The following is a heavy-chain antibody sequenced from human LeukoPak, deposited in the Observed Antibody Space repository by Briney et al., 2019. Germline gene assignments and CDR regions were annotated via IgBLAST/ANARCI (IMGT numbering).Heavy chain of an antibody. CDR2: INHSGST. V-gene: IGHV4-34*01. CDR3: ARVGPSSGPPLYYFDY. D-gene: IGHD3-22*01. CDR1: GGSFSSYY. J-gene: IGHJ4*02. Sequence: SETLSLTCAVYGGSFSSYYWSWIRQPPGKGLEWIGEINHSGSTNYNPSLKSRVTISVDTSKNQFSLKLSSVTAADTAVYYCARVGPSSGPPLYYFDYWGQGTLVTVSS.